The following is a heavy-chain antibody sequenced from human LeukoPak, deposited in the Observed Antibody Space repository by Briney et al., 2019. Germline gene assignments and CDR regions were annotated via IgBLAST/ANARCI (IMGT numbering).Heavy chain of an antibody. CDR1: GYTFTVYY. J-gene: IGHJ4*02. Sequence: GASVKVSCKASGYTFTVYYMHWVRQAPGQALEWMGRINPHSGGTNYARNFQGRVTMTRATTISTAYMELSRLRSDDTAVYYCARDLKFGGVIVPPGYWGQGTLVTVSS. CDR3: ARDLKFGGVIVPPGY. V-gene: IGHV1-2*06. CDR2: INPHSGGT. D-gene: IGHD3-16*02.